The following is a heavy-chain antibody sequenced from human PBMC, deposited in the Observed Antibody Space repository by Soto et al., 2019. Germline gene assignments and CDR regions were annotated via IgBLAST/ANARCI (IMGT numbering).Heavy chain of an antibody. V-gene: IGHV3-30-3*01. D-gene: IGHD3-10*01. Sequence: GGSLRLSCAASGFTFSSYAMHWVRQAPGKGLEWVAVISYDGSNKYYADSVKGRFTISRDNSKNTLYLQMNSLRAEDTAVYYCARDGRGPITMARGGSYYSYGMDVWGQGTTVTVSS. CDR1: GFTFSSYA. J-gene: IGHJ6*02. CDR2: ISYDGSNK. CDR3: ARDGRGPITMARGGSYYSYGMDV.